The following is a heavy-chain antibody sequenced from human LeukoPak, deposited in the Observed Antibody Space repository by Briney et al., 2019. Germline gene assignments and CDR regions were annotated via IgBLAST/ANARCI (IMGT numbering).Heavy chain of an antibody. D-gene: IGHD6-19*01. CDR2: ISGSGGST. CDR3: AKYSSGWYVQYYFDY. J-gene: IGHJ4*02. V-gene: IGHV3-23*01. CDR1: GFTISSYA. Sequence: PGGSLRLSCAASGFTISSYAMSWVRQAPGKGLEWVSAISGSGGSTYYADSVKGRFTISRDNSKNTLYLQMNSLRAEDTAVYYCAKYSSGWYVQYYFDYWGQGTPVTVSS.